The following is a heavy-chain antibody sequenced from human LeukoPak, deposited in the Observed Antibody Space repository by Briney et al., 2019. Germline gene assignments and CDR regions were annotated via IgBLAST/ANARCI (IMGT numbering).Heavy chain of an antibody. D-gene: IGHD2-2*01. CDR2: ICYSGST. Sequence: SETLSLTCIVSGGSISSSSYYWGWIRQPPGKGLEWIGSICYSGSTYYNPSLKSRVTISVDTSKNQFSLKLSSVTAADTAVYYCARHDIVEVPAAPGIDAFDIWGQGTMVTVSS. J-gene: IGHJ3*02. V-gene: IGHV4-39*01. CDR1: GGSISSSSYY. CDR3: ARHDIVEVPAAPGIDAFDI.